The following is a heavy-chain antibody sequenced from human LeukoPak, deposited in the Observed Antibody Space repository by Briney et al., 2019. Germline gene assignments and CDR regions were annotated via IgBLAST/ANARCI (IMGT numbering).Heavy chain of an antibody. J-gene: IGHJ2*01. D-gene: IGHD6-13*01. CDR2: ISYSGST. CDR3: ATMYSSSWYFDL. Sequence: SETLSLTCTVSGASISSYYWSWIRQPPGKGLEWIGYISYSGSTNYNLSLKSRVTISLDTSKNQFSLKLSSVTAADTAVYYCATMYSSSWYFDLWGRGTLVTVSS. CDR1: GASISSYY. V-gene: IGHV4-59*01.